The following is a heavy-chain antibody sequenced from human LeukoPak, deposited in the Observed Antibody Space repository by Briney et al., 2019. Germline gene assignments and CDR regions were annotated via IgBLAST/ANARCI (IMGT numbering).Heavy chain of an antibody. J-gene: IGHJ3*02. V-gene: IGHV4-39*07. CDR2: IFYSGST. CDR1: GGSISTSNYY. D-gene: IGHD3-10*01. CDR3: AKSNGYGLLDI. Sequence: PETLSLTCTVSGGSISTSNYYWGWLRQPPGKGLEWIGNIFYSGSTYYSPSLKSRVTISLDTSRNQFSLKLNSVTAADTAVYYCAKSNGYGLLDIWGQGTMVTVSS.